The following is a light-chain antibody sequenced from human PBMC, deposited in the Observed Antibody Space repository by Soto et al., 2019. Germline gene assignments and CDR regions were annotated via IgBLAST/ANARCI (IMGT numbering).Light chain of an antibody. CDR2: DVS. J-gene: IGKJ1*01. Sequence: IVLTHSPATLPLSPEERGTLSCRASESVTNYLAWYQQKPGQAPRLLVYDVSNRATGIPARFSGGGSGTDFTLTISNLEPEDFAVYYCQQRSDWPWTFGQGTKVDI. CDR1: ESVTNY. V-gene: IGKV3-11*01. CDR3: QQRSDWPWT.